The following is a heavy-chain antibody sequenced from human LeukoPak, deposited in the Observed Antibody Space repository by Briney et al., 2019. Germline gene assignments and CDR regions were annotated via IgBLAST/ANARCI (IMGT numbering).Heavy chain of an antibody. CDR1: EFTFSTYE. D-gene: IGHD3-16*01. CDR2: IMGGGRVI. Sequence: GGSLRLSCEASEFTFSTYEMNWVRQAPGKGLEWIAYIMGGGRVIYYRDSVKGRFIISTDNAKKSLFLQMNSLRVEDTAVYYCWGTDKTGPETFDVWGLGTMVTVSS. J-gene: IGHJ3*01. CDR3: WGTDKTGPETFDV. V-gene: IGHV3-48*03.